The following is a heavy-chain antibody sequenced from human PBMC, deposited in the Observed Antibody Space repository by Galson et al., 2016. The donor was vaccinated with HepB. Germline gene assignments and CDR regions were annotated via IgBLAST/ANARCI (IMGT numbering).Heavy chain of an antibody. CDR1: GVGVSGYY. V-gene: IGHV4-34*01. J-gene: IGHJ1*01. CDR2: ITYSGTT. Sequence: SETLSLTCAVSGVGVSGYYWSWIRQSPGKGLEWIGEITYSGTTNNNPSLKSRVTLSLDTTKYQLSLNLSSVTATDTAMYYCARGSYGAVNYYTPKHFHPWGQGTLVTVSS. D-gene: IGHD1-26*01. CDR3: ARGSYGAVNYYTPKHFHP.